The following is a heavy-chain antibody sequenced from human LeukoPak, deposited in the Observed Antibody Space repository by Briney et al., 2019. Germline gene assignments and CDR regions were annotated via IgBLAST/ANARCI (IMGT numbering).Heavy chain of an antibody. CDR1: GFAFSNFA. D-gene: IGHD3-3*01. V-gene: IGHV3-23*01. Sequence: GGTLRLSCAASGFAFSNFAMSWVRQAPGKGLEWVSALSGSGYYTYYVESVKGRFTISRDNSKNTLYLHMNSLRADDTAVYYCAKMEGQRLYDYCMDVWGRGTTVTVSS. J-gene: IGHJ6*03. CDR3: AKMEGQRLYDYCMDV. CDR2: LSGSGYYT.